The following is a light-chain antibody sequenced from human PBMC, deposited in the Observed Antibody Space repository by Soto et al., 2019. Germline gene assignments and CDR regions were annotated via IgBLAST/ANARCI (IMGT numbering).Light chain of an antibody. V-gene: IGLV2-11*01. CDR3: CSYAGSYTWV. J-gene: IGLJ3*02. CDR1: SSDVGGYNF. Sequence: QSALTQPRSVSGSPGQSVTISCTGTSSDVGGYNFVSWYQQHPGKAPKLMIYDVSKRPSGVPDPFSGSKSGNTASLTISGLQAEDEADYCCCSYAGSYTWVFGGGTKLTVL. CDR2: DVS.